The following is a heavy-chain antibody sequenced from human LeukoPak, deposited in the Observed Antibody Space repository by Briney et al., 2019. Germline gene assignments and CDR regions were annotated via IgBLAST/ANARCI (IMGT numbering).Heavy chain of an antibody. D-gene: IGHD1-26*01. CDR3: VRGQWGFDY. V-gene: IGHV4-59*01. J-gene: IGHJ4*02. Sequence: SETLSLTCAVYGGPFSGYYWSWIRQPPGKGLEWIGYSHYSGSTKYNPPLKSRVTISVDTSKNQISLKLSSVTAADTAVYYCVRGQWGFDYWGQGTLVTVSS. CDR1: GGPFSGYY. CDR2: SHYSGST.